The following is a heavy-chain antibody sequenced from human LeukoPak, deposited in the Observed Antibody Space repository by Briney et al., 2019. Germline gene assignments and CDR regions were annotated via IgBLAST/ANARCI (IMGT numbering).Heavy chain of an antibody. J-gene: IGHJ5*02. CDR1: GYTFTGYY. Sequence: GASVKVSCKASGYTFTGYYMHWGRQAPGQGLEWMGWINPNSGGTNYAQKFQGRVTMTRDTSISTAYMELSRLRSDDTAVYYCARGIHLTPQWTLVATQSNNWFDPWGQGTLVTVSS. CDR2: INPNSGGT. D-gene: IGHD5-12*01. CDR3: ARGIHLTPQWTLVATQSNNWFDP. V-gene: IGHV1-2*02.